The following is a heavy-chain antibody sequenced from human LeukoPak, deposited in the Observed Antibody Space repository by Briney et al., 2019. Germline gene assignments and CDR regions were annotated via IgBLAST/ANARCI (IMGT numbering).Heavy chain of an antibody. CDR1: GGSFSGYQ. J-gene: IGHJ6*02. CDR2: INHSGST. Sequence: PSETLSLTCAVYGGSFSGYQWSWIRQSPGKGLEWIGEINHSGSTNYNPSLKSRITISVDTSKKQFSLKLRSVTAADTAVYYCARPGQLGSLYYGMDVWGQGTTVTVS. V-gene: IGHV4-34*01. D-gene: IGHD3-10*01. CDR3: ARPGQLGSLYYGMDV.